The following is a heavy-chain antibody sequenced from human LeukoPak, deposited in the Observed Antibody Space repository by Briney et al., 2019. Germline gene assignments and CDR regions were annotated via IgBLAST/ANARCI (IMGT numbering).Heavy chain of an antibody. D-gene: IGHD3-22*01. CDR1: GGSISSYY. CDR3: ARARNYYDSSDYYYEGDAFDI. V-gene: IGHV4-59*01. J-gene: IGHJ3*02. Sequence: PSETLSLTCTVSGGSISSYYWSWIRQPPGKGLEWIGYIYYSGSTNYNPPLKSRVTISVDTSKNQFSLKLSSVTAADTAVYFCARARNYYDSSDYYYEGDAFDIWGQGTMVTVSS. CDR2: IYYSGST.